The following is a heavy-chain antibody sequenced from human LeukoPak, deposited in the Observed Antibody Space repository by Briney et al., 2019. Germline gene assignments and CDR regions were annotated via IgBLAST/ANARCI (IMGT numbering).Heavy chain of an antibody. Sequence: GGSLRLSCAASGFTFSSYGMHWVRQAPGKGLEWVAFIRYDGSNKYYADSVKGRFTISRDNSKNTLYLQMNSLRAEDTAVYYCAKDPTDSSGWEYYFDYWGQGTLVTVSS. J-gene: IGHJ4*01. CDR3: AKDPTDSSGWEYYFDY. CDR1: GFTFSSYG. D-gene: IGHD6-19*01. V-gene: IGHV3-30*02. CDR2: IRYDGSNK.